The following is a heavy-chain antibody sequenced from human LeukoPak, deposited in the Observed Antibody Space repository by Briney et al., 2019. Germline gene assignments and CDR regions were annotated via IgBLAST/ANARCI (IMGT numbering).Heavy chain of an antibody. CDR2: IYYSGST. J-gene: IGHJ3*02. CDR1: GGSISSGGYY. CDR3: ARPAYCGGDCYSGYDAFDI. V-gene: IGHV4-31*03. D-gene: IGHD2-21*02. Sequence: SETLSLTRTVSGGSISSGGYYWSWIRQHPGKGLEWIGYIYYSGSTYYNPSLKSRVTISVDTSKNQFSLKLSSVTAADTAVYYCARPAYCGGDCYSGYDAFDIWGQGTMVTVSS.